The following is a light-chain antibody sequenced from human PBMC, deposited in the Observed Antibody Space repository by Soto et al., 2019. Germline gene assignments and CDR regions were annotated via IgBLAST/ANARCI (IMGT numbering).Light chain of an antibody. CDR1: SSDVGGFEY. Sequence: QSALSQPASVSGSPGQSITISCTGTSSDVGGFEYVSWYQHQPGKAPKLMISDVSSRPSGVSDRFSGSKSGNTASLTISGLQAGDEATYYCSSYTTSGSFVVFGGGTKLTVL. CDR2: DVS. J-gene: IGLJ2*01. CDR3: SSYTTSGSFVV. V-gene: IGLV2-14*01.